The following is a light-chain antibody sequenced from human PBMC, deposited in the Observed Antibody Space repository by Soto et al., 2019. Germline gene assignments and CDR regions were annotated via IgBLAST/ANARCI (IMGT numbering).Light chain of an antibody. V-gene: IGKV1-9*01. J-gene: IGKJ4*01. Sequence: DIQLTQSPSFLSASVGDRVTITCRASQGISSHLAWYQQKPGKAPKLMMRAASTLQSGVPSRFSGSGSGTEFTLAISSLQPEDFATYYCQQFNSYPLTFGGGTKVEIK. CDR3: QQFNSYPLT. CDR1: QGISSH. CDR2: AAS.